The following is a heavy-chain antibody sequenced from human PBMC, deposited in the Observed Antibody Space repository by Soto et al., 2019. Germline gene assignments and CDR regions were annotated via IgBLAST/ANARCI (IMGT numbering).Heavy chain of an antibody. V-gene: IGHV1-18*01. Sequence: QVHLVQSGAEVKKPGASVKVSCKGSGYTFTSYGITWVRQAPGQGLQWMGWISAHNGNTDYAQRLQGRVTVTRDTSTSTAYMELRSLRSDDTAVYYCARGRYGDYWGQGALVTVSS. CDR3: ARGRYGDY. CDR2: ISAHNGNT. J-gene: IGHJ4*02. CDR1: GYTFTSYG. D-gene: IGHD1-1*01.